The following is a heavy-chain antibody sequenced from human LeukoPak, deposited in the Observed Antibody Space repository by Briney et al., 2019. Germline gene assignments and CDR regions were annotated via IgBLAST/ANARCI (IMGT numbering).Heavy chain of an antibody. CDR3: ANYIQRPPGMDV. CDR1: GFIFSNYA. J-gene: IGHJ6*02. CDR2: ISGSGGTT. D-gene: IGHD2-15*01. V-gene: IGHV3-23*01. Sequence: QPGGSLRLSCAASGFIFSNYAMSWVRQAPGKGLEWVSAISGSGGTTFYADSVKGRFTISRENSKNTLYLQVNSLRAADTAIYYCANYIQRPPGMDVWGQGTMVTVCS.